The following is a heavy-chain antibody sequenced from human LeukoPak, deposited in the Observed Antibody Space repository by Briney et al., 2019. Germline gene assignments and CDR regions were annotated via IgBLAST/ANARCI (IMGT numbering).Heavy chain of an antibody. D-gene: IGHD5-24*01. CDR3: ASGEMATDFDY. V-gene: IGHV1-8*03. J-gene: IGHJ4*02. Sequence: VASVKVSCKASGYTFTSYDINWVRQATGQGLEWMGWMNPNSGNIGYAQKFQGRVTITRNTSISTAYMELSSLRSEDTAVYYCASGEMATDFDYWGQGTLVTVSS. CDR1: GYTFTSYD. CDR2: MNPNSGNI.